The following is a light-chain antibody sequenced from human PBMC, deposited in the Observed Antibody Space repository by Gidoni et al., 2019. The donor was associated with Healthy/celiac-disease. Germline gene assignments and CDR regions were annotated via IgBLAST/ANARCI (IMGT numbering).Light chain of an antibody. J-gene: IGKJ1*01. V-gene: IGKV1-5*03. CDR3: QEYNSYSS. Sequence: DIQMTQSPSTLSASVGDRVTITCRASQSISSWLAWYQQKPGKAPKLLIYEASRLESGVPTRFGSSGAGTEITITSSGQQPDDCANYYRQEYNSYSSFGQGTKVEIK. CDR1: QSISSW. CDR2: EAS.